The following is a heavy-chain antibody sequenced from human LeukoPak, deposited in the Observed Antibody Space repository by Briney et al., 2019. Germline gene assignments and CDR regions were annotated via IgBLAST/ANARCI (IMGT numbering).Heavy chain of an antibody. CDR1: GGSISSYY. Sequence: SETLSLTCTVPGGSISSYYWSWIRQPPGKGLEWIGYIYYSGSTNYNPSLKSRVTISVDTSKNQFSLKLSSVTAADTAVYYCARDIAVAGRAWGMDVWGQGTTVTVSS. CDR3: ARDIAVAGRAWGMDV. CDR2: IYYSGST. D-gene: IGHD6-19*01. J-gene: IGHJ6*02. V-gene: IGHV4-59*01.